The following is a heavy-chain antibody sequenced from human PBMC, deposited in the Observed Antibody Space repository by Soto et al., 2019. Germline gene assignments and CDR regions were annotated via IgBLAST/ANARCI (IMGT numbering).Heavy chain of an antibody. J-gene: IGHJ6*02. D-gene: IGHD5-12*01. Sequence: PVGSLRLSCAASGFTFSSYSMNWVRQAPGKGLEWVSYISSSSSTIYYADSVKGRFTISRDNAKNSLYLQMNSLRDEDTAVYYCASEMATDYYYYYGMDVWGQGTTVTVSS. CDR1: GFTFSSYS. V-gene: IGHV3-48*02. CDR2: ISSSSSTI. CDR3: ASEMATDYYYYYGMDV.